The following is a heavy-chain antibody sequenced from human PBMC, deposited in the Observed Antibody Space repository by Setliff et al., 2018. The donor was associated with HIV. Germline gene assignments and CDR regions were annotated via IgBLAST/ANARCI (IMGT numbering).Heavy chain of an antibody. J-gene: IGHJ4*02. CDR3: ARGRCSDAACFFDY. CDR1: GFTFDDYA. V-gene: IGHV3-9*03. D-gene: IGHD3-16*01. Sequence: SLRLSCAASGFTFDDYAMHWVRQAPGKGLEWVSSISWNSGTIDYADSVKGRFTISRDNAKNSLYLQMNSLRTEDMAVYFCARGRCSDAACFFDYWGQGTLVTVSS. CDR2: ISWNSGTI.